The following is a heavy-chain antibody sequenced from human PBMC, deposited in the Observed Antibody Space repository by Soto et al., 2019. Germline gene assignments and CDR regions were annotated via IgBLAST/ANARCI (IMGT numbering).Heavy chain of an antibody. CDR2: INHSGST. V-gene: IGHV4-34*01. J-gene: IGHJ4*02. CDR3: ARRSGRWIQLWYYFDY. Sequence: SETLSLTCAVYCGSFSGYYWSWIRQPPGKGLEWIGEINHSGSTNYNPSLKSRVTISVDTSKNQFSLKLSSVTAADTAVYYCARRSGRWIQLWYYFDYWGQGTLVTVSS. D-gene: IGHD5-18*01. CDR1: CGSFSGYY.